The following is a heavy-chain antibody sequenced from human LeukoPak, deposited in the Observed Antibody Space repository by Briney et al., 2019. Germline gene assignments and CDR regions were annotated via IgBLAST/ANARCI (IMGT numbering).Heavy chain of an antibody. CDR3: ARRSTKENGFDF. V-gene: IGHV4-39*01. CDR1: GGSITSGGYF. D-gene: IGHD1-1*01. Sequence: SETLSLTCTVSGGSITSGGYFWGWIRQPPGKGLEWIGSIYYIGSPYYNPSLKSRVTISLDTSKNQLSLKLSSVTAADTAVYYCARRSTKENGFDFWGQGTLVTVSS. CDR2: IYYIGSP. J-gene: IGHJ4*02.